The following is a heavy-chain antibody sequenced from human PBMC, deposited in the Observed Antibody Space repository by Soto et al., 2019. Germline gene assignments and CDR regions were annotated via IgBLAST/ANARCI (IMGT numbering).Heavy chain of an antibody. Sequence: QVQLVQSGAEVKKPGSSVKVSCKASGGTFSSYAISWVRQAPGQGLEWMGGIIPIFGTANYAQKFQGRVTITADESTSTAYMELSSLTPEDTAVYYCARGVQYGGNSYYFDYWGQGTLVIVSS. J-gene: IGHJ4*02. CDR1: GGTFSSYA. D-gene: IGHD2-21*02. CDR3: ARGVQYGGNSYYFDY. CDR2: IIPIFGTA. V-gene: IGHV1-69*01.